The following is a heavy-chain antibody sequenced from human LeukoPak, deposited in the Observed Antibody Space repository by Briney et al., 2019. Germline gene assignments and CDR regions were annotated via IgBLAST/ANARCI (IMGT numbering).Heavy chain of an antibody. CDR3: ARLTHDSSGHRGWYYYYYMDV. V-gene: IGHV1-69*06. D-gene: IGHD3-22*01. J-gene: IGHJ6*03. CDR2: VIPIFGTA. CDR1: GGTFSSYA. Sequence: ASVKVSCKASGGTFSSYAISWVRQAPGQGLEWMGGVIPIFGTANYAQKFQGRVTITADKSTSTAYMELSSLRSEDTAVYYCARLTHDSSGHRGWYYYYYMDVWGKGTTVTVSS.